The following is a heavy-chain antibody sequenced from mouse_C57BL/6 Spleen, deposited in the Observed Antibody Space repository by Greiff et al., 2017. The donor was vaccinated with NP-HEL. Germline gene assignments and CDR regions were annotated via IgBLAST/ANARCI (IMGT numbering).Heavy chain of an antibody. V-gene: IGHV1-54*01. CDR1: GYAFTNYL. CDR3: ARGMVTTGAWFAY. CDR2: INPGSGGT. D-gene: IGHD2-2*01. Sequence: QVQLQQSGAELVRPGTSVKVSCKASGYAFTNYLIEWVKQRPGQGLEWIGVINPGSGGTNYNEKFKGKATLTADKSSSTAYMQLSSLTSEDSAVYFCARGMVTTGAWFAYWGQGTLVTVSA. J-gene: IGHJ3*01.